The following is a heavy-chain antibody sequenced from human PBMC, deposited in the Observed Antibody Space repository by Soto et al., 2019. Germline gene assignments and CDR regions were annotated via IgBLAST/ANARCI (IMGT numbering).Heavy chain of an antibody. CDR3: ARVRCSSTRCYLSYYYYYGMDV. CDR1: VYTFTNYG. J-gene: IGHJ6*02. CDR2: ISAYNGNA. D-gene: IGHD2-2*01. V-gene: IGHV1-18*01. Sequence: GXSVKVSCKASVYTFTNYGFSWVRQAPGQGLEWMGWISAYNGNANYAQKLQGRVTMTTDTSTSTAYMELSSLRSDDTAVYYCARVRCSSTRCYLSYYYYYGMDVWGQGTTVTVSS.